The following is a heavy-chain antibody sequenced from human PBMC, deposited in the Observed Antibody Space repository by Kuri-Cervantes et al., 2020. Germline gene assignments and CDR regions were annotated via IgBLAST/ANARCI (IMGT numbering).Heavy chain of an antibody. D-gene: IGHD6-19*01. V-gene: IGHV4-30-2*01. CDR3: ARGFLFYSSGPHTPYYYCGMDV. CDR1: GGSISSGGYS. Sequence: LRLSCAVSGGSISSGGYSWSWIRQPPGKGLEWIGYIYHSGSTYYNPSLKSRVTISVDRSKNQFSLKLSSVTAADTAVYYCARGFLFYSSGPHTPYYYCGMDVWGQGTTVTVSS. J-gene: IGHJ6*02. CDR2: IYHSGST.